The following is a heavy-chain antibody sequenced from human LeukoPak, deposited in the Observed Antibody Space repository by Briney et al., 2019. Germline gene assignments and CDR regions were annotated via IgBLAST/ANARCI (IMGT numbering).Heavy chain of an antibody. CDR3: ARGRSSMVRGYYYYYMDV. CDR1: GGSISSSSYY. D-gene: IGHD3-10*01. CDR2: IYYSGST. Sequence: SETLSLTCTVSGGSISSSSYYWGWIRQPPGKGLEWIGSIYYSGSTYYNPSLKSRVTISVDTSKNQFSLKLSSVTAADTAVYYCARGRSSMVRGYYYYYMDVWGKGTTVTISS. J-gene: IGHJ6*03. V-gene: IGHV4-39*01.